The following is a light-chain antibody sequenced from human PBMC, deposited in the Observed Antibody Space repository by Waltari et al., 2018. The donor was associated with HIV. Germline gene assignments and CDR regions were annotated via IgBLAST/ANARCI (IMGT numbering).Light chain of an antibody. Sequence: EIVLTQSPGTLSLSPGERATLSCRASQSVSSTSLAWYQQQPGQAPRILIDGTSSRASGIPDRFSGSGSGTDFTLTISRLEPEDFAVYYCQQYVTSERAFGQGTKVEIK. CDR1: QSVSSTS. V-gene: IGKV3-20*01. J-gene: IGKJ1*01. CDR3: QQYVTSERA. CDR2: GTS.